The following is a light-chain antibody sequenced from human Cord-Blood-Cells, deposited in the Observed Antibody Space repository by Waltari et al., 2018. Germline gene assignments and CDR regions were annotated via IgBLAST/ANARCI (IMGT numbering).Light chain of an antibody. Sequence: QSVLTQPPSVSGAPGQRVTISCTGSSSNIGAGYDVHWYQQLPGTAPKLLIYGNSNRPSGVPDRCSGSKSGTSASLAITGRQAEDEADYYCQSYDSSLSGSYVFGTGTKVTVL. CDR1: SSNIGAGYD. V-gene: IGLV1-40*01. CDR2: GNS. CDR3: QSYDSSLSGSYV. J-gene: IGLJ1*01.